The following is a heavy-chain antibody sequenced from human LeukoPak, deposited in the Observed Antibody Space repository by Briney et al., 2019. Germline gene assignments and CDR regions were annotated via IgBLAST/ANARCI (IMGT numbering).Heavy chain of an antibody. CDR3: ARAQYYYDSSGYYPYYFDY. Sequence: PSETLSLTCTVSGGSISSGGYYWSWIRQHPGKGLEWIGNIYYSGSTYYNPSLKSRVTISVDTSKNQFSLKLSSVTAADTAVYYCARAQYYYDSSGYYPYYFDYWGQGTLVTVSS. CDR2: IYYSGST. CDR1: GGSISSGGYY. V-gene: IGHV4-31*03. J-gene: IGHJ4*02. D-gene: IGHD3-22*01.